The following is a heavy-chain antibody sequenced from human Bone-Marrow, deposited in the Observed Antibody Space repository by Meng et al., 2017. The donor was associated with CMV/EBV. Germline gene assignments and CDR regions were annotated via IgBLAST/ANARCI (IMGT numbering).Heavy chain of an antibody. J-gene: IGHJ6*02. Sequence: GGSLRLSCAASGFTFSSYSMNWVRQAPGKGLEWVSSISSSSSYIYYADSVKGRFTISRDNAKNSLYLQMNNLRAEDTAVYYCARDVVPAAIEFYYYYGMDVWGQGTTVTVSS. CDR1: GFTFSSYS. CDR2: ISSSSSYI. D-gene: IGHD2-2*01. CDR3: ARDVVPAAIEFYYYYGMDV. V-gene: IGHV3-21*01.